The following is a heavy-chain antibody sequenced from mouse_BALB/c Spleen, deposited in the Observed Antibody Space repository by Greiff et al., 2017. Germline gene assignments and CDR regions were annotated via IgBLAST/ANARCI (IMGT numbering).Heavy chain of an antibody. D-gene: IGHD1-2*01. Sequence: QVHVKQSGAELAKPGASVKMSCKASGYTFTSYWMHWVKQRPGQGLEWIGYINPSTGYTEYNQKFKDKATLTADKSSSTAYMQLSSLTSEDSAVYYCARFITTGGDYWGQGTTLTVSS. CDR1: GYTFTSYW. J-gene: IGHJ2*01. V-gene: IGHV1-7*01. CDR3: ARFITTGGDY. CDR2: INPSTGYT.